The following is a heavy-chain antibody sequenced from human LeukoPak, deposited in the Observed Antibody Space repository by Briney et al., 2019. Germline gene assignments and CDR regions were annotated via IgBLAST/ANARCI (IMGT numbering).Heavy chain of an antibody. CDR1: GFTFSSYS. CDR2: ISSSSSTI. CDR3: ARSPNFYGSGSYGTD. D-gene: IGHD3-10*01. Sequence: SGGSLRLSCAASGFTFSSYSMNWVRQAPGKGLEWVSYISSSSSTIYYADSVKGRFTISRDNSKNTLYLQMNSLRAEDAALYYCARSPNFYGSGSYGTDWGQGTPVTVSS. J-gene: IGHJ4*02. V-gene: IGHV3-48*01.